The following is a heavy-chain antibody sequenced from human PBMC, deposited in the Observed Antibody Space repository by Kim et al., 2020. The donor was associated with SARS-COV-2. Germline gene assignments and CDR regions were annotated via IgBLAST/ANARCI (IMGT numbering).Heavy chain of an antibody. CDR3: ARGDYCSGGSCYFSPFDS. Sequence: ASVKVSCKASGYTFTNYVMHWVRQAPGQRLEWMGWINAGNANTKYSQKFQGRVTITRDTSASTASMELSSLRSEDTAVYYCARGDYCSGGSCYFSPFDSW. CDR1: GYTFTNYV. J-gene: IGHJ4*01. D-gene: IGHD2-15*01. CDR2: INAGNANT. V-gene: IGHV1-3*01.